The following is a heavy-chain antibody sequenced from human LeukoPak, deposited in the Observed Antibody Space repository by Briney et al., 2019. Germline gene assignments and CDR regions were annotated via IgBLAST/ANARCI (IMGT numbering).Heavy chain of an antibody. D-gene: IGHD2-2*01. CDR1: GFTFSSYA. V-gene: IGHV3-23*01. Sequence: GGSLRLSCAASGFTFSSYAMSWVRQAPGKGLEWVSAISDSGGSTYYADSVKGRFTISRDNSKNTLYLQMNSLRAEDTAVYYCAKVVIVVVPAAMDYWGQGTLVTVSS. J-gene: IGHJ4*02. CDR3: AKVVIVVVPAAMDY. CDR2: ISDSGGST.